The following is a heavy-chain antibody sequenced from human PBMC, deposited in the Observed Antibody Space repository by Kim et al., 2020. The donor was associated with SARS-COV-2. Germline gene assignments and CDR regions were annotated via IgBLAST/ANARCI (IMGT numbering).Heavy chain of an antibody. CDR1: GYTLTELS. D-gene: IGHD3-22*01. J-gene: IGHJ4*02. CDR3: ATGGALGDSSGYYPDY. Sequence: ASVKVSCKVSGYTLTELSMHWVRQAPGKGLEWMGGFDPEDGETIYAQKFQGRVTMTEDTSTDTAYMELSSLRSEDTAVYYCATGGALGDSSGYYPDYWGQGTLVTVSS. V-gene: IGHV1-24*01. CDR2: FDPEDGET.